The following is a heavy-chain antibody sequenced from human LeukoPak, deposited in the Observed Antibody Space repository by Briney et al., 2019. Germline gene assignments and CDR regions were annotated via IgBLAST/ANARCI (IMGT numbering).Heavy chain of an antibody. CDR3: ATPLDYYDTSDSHQGGD. J-gene: IGHJ4*02. V-gene: IGHV3-53*01. Sequence: QTGGSLRLSCAASGFTVSSNYMSWVRQAPGKGLEWVSVIYSGGSTYYADSVKGRFTISRDNAKNSLYLQMNSLRAEDTAVYYCATPLDYYDTSDSHQGGDWGQGTLVTVSS. D-gene: IGHD3-22*01. CDR2: IYSGGST. CDR1: GFTVSSNY.